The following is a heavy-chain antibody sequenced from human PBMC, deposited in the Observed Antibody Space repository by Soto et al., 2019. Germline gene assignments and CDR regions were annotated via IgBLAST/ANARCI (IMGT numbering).Heavy chain of an antibody. Sequence: GGSLRLSCAASGSIFTDYGMHWVRQAPGKGLEWVAVIWFDGSNKYYADSVKGRFTISRDNSKNMLYLQMNSLRVEDTAVYYCARDGIGVRTFRGSFDFRGQGPLVPGTS. J-gene: IGHJ4*02. CDR3: ARDGIGVRTFRGSFDF. CDR1: GSIFTDYG. CDR2: IWFDGSNK. V-gene: IGHV3-33*01. D-gene: IGHD2-8*01.